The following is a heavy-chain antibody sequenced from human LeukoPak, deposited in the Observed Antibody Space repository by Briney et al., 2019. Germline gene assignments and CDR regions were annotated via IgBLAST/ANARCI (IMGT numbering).Heavy chain of an antibody. CDR2: INHSGST. J-gene: IGHJ5*02. V-gene: IGHV4-34*01. Sequence: SETLSLTCAVYGGSFSGHYWSWIRQPPGKGLEWIGEINHSGSTNYNPSLKSRVTISVDTSKNQFSLNLISVTAADTAVYYCARDSGTTGEVKFDPWGQGTLVTVSS. CDR3: ARDSGTTGEVKFDP. D-gene: IGHD3-10*01. CDR1: GGSFSGHY.